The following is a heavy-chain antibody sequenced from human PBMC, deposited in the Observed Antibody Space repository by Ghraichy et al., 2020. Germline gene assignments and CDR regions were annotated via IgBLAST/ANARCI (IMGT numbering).Heavy chain of an antibody. V-gene: IGHV3-23*01. D-gene: IGHD2-15*01. J-gene: IGHJ4*02. CDR1: GFTFSSYA. CDR2: ISGSGGST. Sequence: ESLNISCAASGFTFSSYAMSWVRQAPGKGLEWVSAISGSGGSTYYADSVKGRFTISRDNSKNTLYLQMNSLRAEDTAVYYCAKDTVVAATYGWGQGTLVTVSS. CDR3: AKDTVVAATYG.